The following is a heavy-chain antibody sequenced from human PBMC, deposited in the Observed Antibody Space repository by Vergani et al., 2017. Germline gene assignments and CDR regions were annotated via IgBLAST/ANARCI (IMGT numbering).Heavy chain of an antibody. CDR3: ARRFQLLFAFDI. D-gene: IGHD2-2*01. CDR2: ISYDGSNK. CDR1: GFTFSSYA. Sequence: QVQLVESGGGVVQPGRSLRLSCAASGFTFSSYAMHWVRQAPGKGLEWVAVISYDGSNKYYADSVKGRFTISRDNSKNTLYLQMNSLRAEDTAVYYCARRFQLLFAFDIWGQGTMVTVSS. J-gene: IGHJ3*02. V-gene: IGHV3-30-3*01.